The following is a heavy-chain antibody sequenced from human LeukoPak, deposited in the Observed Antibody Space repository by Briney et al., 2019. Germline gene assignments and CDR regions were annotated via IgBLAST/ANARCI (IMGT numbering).Heavy chain of an antibody. CDR3: ARAGYGDFNWFDP. D-gene: IGHD4-17*01. CDR2: INHSGST. Sequence: SETLSLTCAVYGGSFSGYYCSWIRQPPGKGLEWIGEINHSGSTNYNPSLKSRVTISVDTSKNQFSLKLSSVTAADTAVYYCARAGYGDFNWFDPWGQGTLVTVSS. J-gene: IGHJ5*02. V-gene: IGHV4-34*01. CDR1: GGSFSGYY.